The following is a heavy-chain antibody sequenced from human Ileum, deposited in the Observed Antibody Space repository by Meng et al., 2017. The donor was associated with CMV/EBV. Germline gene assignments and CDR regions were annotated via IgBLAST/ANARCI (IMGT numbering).Heavy chain of an antibody. J-gene: IGHJ4*02. CDR1: VFTFSTSW. CDR3: ARNARGSGY. V-gene: IGHV3-7*01. D-gene: IGHD3-10*01. Sequence: GESLKISCAASVFTFSTSWMTWVRQAPGKGLEWVANIKQDGSEKYYVDSVKGRFTISRDNAKNSLFLQMNSLRAEDTAMYYCARNARGSGYWGQGTLVTVSS. CDR2: IKQDGSEK.